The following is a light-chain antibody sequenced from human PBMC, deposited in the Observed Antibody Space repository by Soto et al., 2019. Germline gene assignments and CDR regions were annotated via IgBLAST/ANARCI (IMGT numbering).Light chain of an antibody. J-gene: IGLJ1*01. V-gene: IGLV2-14*01. CDR1: SSDIGYYDY. CDR2: EVS. Sequence: QSALTQPASVSGSPGQSITISCTGTSSDIGYYDYVSWYQHHSGKAPKLIIYEVSKRASGVSNRVSGSKSGNTASLTISGLQAEDEADYYCSSYTRNSTLAVLGTGTKLTVL. CDR3: SSYTRNSTLAV.